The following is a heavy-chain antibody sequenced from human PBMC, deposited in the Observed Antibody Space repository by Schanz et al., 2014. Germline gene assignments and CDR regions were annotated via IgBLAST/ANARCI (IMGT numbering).Heavy chain of an antibody. CDR1: GFTFSTYY. V-gene: IGHV3-21*04. CDR2: INSRSNFI. Sequence: EVQLVESGGGLVQPGGSLRLSCAASGFTFSTYYMNWVRQAPGKGLEWVSSINSRSNFIYYADSVKGRFTISRDNSRKTLYLQMNSLRADDTAVYYCAKDLYNYGIFDSWGQGTLVTVSS. D-gene: IGHD3-16*01. J-gene: IGHJ5*01. CDR3: AKDLYNYGIFDS.